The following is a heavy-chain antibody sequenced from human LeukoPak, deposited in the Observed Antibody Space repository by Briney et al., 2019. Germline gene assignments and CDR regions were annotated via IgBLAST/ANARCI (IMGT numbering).Heavy chain of an antibody. Sequence: PSETLSLTCTVSGVSISSGGCYWSWIRQHPGKGLEWIGYIYYSGSTYYNPSLKSRVTISVDTSKNQFSLKLSSVTAADTAVYYCARVATAAGTTMGLRPYYFDYWGQGTLVTVSS. J-gene: IGHJ4*02. D-gene: IGHD6-13*01. CDR2: IYYSGST. CDR1: GVSISSGGCY. CDR3: ARVATAAGTTMGLRPYYFDY. V-gene: IGHV4-31*03.